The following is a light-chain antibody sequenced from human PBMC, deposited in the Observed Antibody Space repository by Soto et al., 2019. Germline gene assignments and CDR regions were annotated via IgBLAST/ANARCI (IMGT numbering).Light chain of an antibody. Sequence: NVLTQSPATLSLSAEEKATLSGSATQSINSSLAWYQQKPGQAPSLLIFDASHWASGIPPRFSASGTGTDFTLTISDLQPEDFAVYYCHQRQSCARTFGQGTKVDIK. V-gene: IGKV3-11*01. CDR1: QSINSS. CDR3: HQRQSCART. J-gene: IGKJ1*01. CDR2: DAS.